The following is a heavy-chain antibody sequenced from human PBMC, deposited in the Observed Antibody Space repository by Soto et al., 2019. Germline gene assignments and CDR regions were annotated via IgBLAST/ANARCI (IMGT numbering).Heavy chain of an antibody. J-gene: IGHJ6*02. CDR3: ARELVVVVAATRLHYYYGMDV. CDR1: GGSFSGYY. CDR2: INHSGST. V-gene: IGHV4-34*01. Sequence: SETLSLTCAVYGGSFSGYYWSWIRQPPGKGLEWIGEINHSGSTNYNPSLKSRVTISVDTSKNQFSLKLSSVTAADTAVYYCARELVVVVAATRLHYYYGMDVWGQGTTVTVSS. D-gene: IGHD2-15*01.